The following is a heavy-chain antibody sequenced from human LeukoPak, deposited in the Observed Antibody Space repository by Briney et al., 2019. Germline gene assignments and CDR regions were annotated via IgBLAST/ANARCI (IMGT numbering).Heavy chain of an antibody. V-gene: IGHV3-21*01. J-gene: IGHJ4*02. CDR2: ITSRGRHI. D-gene: IGHD1-26*01. CDR3: TRKGSQWDFPVDY. CDR1: GFTFSSYG. Sequence: GGSLRLSCAASGFTFSSYGMSWVRQAPGKGLEWVSSITSRGRHIYYAASVKGRFTISRDNSENSLYLQMDRLTAEDPAVYYCTRKGSQWDFPVDYWGQGTRVAVSS.